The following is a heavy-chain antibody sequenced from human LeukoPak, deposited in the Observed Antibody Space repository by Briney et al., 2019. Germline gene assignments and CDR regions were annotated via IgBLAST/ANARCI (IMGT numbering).Heavy chain of an antibody. D-gene: IGHD2-15*01. CDR1: GVSISSYY. V-gene: IGHV4-59*01. CDR2: IYYTGNT. J-gene: IGHJ4*02. Sequence: SETLSLTCTVSGVSISSYYWSWIRQPPGKGLEWIGGIYYTGNTNYNPSLKSRVTMSVDTSKNQFSLKLKSVTAADTAVYYCARDTGYCSGGTCYHNYFDYWGQGTLVTVSS. CDR3: ARDTGYCSGGTCYHNYFDY.